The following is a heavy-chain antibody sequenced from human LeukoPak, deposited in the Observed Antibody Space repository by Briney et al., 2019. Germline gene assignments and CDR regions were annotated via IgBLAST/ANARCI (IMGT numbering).Heavy chain of an antibody. D-gene: IGHD1-1*01. J-gene: IGHJ4*02. CDR3: VRDDDQYGVDY. CDR1: GFTFTSHW. CDR2: IKSDGTYS. V-gene: IGHV3-74*01. Sequence: PGGSLRLSCVASGFTFTSHWMHWVRQAPGKGLVCVSRIKSDGTYSDYGDSVRGRFTISRDKAKDTLYLQMNSLRVEDTAVYYCVRDDDQYGVDYWGRGTLVTVSS.